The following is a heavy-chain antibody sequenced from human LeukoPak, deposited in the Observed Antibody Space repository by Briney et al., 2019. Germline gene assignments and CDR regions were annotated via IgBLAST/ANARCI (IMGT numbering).Heavy chain of an antibody. J-gene: IGHJ4*02. CDR2: VSSSSSAI. CDR1: GFDFSSYT. D-gene: IGHD2/OR15-2a*01. V-gene: IGHV3-21*01. Sequence: PGGSLRLSCAASGFDFSSYTLNWVRQAPGKGLEWVSSVSSSSSAIYYAASVKGRFTISRDNAKNSVYLQMNSVRDEDTAVYFCVRDQPTHYILDYWGQGALVTVSS. CDR3: VRDQPTHYILDY.